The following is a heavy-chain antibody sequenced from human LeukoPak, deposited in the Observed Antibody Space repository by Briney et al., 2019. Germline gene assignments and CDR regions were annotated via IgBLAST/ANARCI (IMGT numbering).Heavy chain of an antibody. CDR3: AKDRFGHHSILNDY. CDR2: ISGSGGST. V-gene: IGHV3-23*01. D-gene: IGHD3-10*01. CDR1: GFTFSSYE. Sequence: PGGSLRLSCAASGFTFSSYEMNWVRQAPEKGLEWVSAISGSGGSTYYADSVKGRFTISRDNSKNTLYLQMNSLRAEDTAVYYCAKDRFGHHSILNDYWGQGTLVTVSS. J-gene: IGHJ4*02.